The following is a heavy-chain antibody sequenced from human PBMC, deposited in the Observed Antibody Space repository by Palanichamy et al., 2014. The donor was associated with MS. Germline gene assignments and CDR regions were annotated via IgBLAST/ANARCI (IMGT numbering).Heavy chain of an antibody. CDR2: ISYDGSNK. Sequence: QVQLVESGGGVVQPGRSLRLSCAASGFTFSSYGMHWVCQAPGKGLEWVAVISYDGSNKYYADSVKGRFTISKDNSKNTLYLQMNSLRAEDTAVYYCAKDPTPRTTVTTHFLYWGQGTLVTVSS. CDR3: AKDPTPRTTVTTHFLY. CDR1: GFTFSSYG. D-gene: IGHD4-17*01. J-gene: IGHJ4*02. V-gene: IGHV3-30*18.